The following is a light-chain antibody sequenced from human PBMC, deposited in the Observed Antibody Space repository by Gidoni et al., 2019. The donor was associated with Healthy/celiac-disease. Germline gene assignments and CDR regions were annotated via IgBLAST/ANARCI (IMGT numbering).Light chain of an antibody. CDR2: AAS. V-gene: IGKV1-8*01. CDR3: QQYYSYPRLT. CDR1: QGSSSY. J-gene: IGKJ4*01. Sequence: AIRITQSPSSLSAPTGDRVTITCRASQGSSSYLAWYQQNPGKAPKLLIYAASTLQSGVPSRFSSSSAGADSTLTISCLQSEYFATYYCQQYYSYPRLTFGGGTKVEIK.